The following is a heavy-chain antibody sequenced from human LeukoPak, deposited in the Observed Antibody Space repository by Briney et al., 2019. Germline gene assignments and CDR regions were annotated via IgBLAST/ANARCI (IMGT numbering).Heavy chain of an antibody. CDR3: AKTVVPASPVPGVSY. Sequence: GGSLRLSCAASGFTFSSYAMSWVRQAPGKGLEWVSAISGSGGSTYYADSVKGRFTISRDNSKNTLYLQMNCLRAEDTAVYYCAKTVVPASPVPGVSYWGQGTLVTVSS. D-gene: IGHD2-2*01. J-gene: IGHJ4*02. CDR2: ISGSGGST. CDR1: GFTFSSYA. V-gene: IGHV3-23*01.